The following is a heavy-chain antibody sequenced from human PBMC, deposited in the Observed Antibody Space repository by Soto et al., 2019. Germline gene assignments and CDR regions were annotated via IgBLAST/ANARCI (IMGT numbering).Heavy chain of an antibody. D-gene: IGHD3-22*01. CDR1: GFSLSASGVG. J-gene: IGHJ5*02. V-gene: IGHV2-5*01. CDR2: IHCKEDK. CDR3: AHNKDSSGFLTS. Sequence: SGPTLVYPTQTLTLSCCVSGFSLSASGVGVVWFRQPPGESGEGIAVIHCKEDKRYSPYLKRRLTITNETSKNHVVLTLTNLDPLDTGTYVCAHNKDSSGFLTSWERGILVTASS.